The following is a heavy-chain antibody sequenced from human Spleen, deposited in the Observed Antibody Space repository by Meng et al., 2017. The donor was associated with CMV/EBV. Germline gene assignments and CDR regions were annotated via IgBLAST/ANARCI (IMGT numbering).Heavy chain of an antibody. CDR3: TRDLDDAFDI. Sequence: GGSLRLSCAASGFTFSNYAMHWARLAPGKGLEWVGFIRSKAYGGTTEYAASVKGRFTISRDDSKSIAYLQMNSLKTEDTAVYYCTRDLDDAFDIWGQGTMVTVSS. J-gene: IGHJ3*02. CDR2: IRSKAYGGTT. V-gene: IGHV3-49*04. D-gene: IGHD1-1*01. CDR1: GFTFSNYA.